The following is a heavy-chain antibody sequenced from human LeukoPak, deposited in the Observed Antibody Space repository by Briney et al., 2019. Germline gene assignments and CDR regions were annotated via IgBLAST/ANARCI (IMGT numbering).Heavy chain of an antibody. CDR2: IYHTGST. V-gene: IGHV4-38-2*01. D-gene: IGHD6-19*01. CDR1: GYSISSDKY. CDR3: ARSHSGWQGHNNWFYP. J-gene: IGHJ5*02. Sequence: PSETLSLTCEVSGYSISSDKYWGWIRQPPGKGLEWIGSIYHTGSTYYNPSLKSRVSISVDTSKNQFSLKFTSVTAADTAVYYCARSHSGWQGHNNWFYPWGQGTLVTVSS.